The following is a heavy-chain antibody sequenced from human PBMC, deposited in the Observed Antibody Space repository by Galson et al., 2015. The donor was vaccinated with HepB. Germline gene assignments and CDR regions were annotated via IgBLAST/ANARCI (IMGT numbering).Heavy chain of an antibody. CDR3: ASPFCIDSNCYPLWH. CDR1: GFIVKSSY. J-gene: IGHJ4*02. Sequence: SLRLSCAASGFIVKSSYMSWVRQAPGKGLQWVSTIYSGGHGYYTDSVKGRFSNSRDTNKNTIFLQMNNLGADDTAVYYCASPFCIDSNCYPLWHWGQGTLVTVSS. CDR2: IYSGGHG. D-gene: IGHD2-21*01. V-gene: IGHV3-53*01.